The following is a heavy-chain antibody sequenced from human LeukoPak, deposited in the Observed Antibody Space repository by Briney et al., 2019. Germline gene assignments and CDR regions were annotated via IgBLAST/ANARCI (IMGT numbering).Heavy chain of an antibody. V-gene: IGHV4-34*01. CDR2: INHSGST. J-gene: IGHJ4*02. CDR1: GGSFSGYY. CDR3: ARGLRSYCSSTSCYGYYFDY. D-gene: IGHD2-2*01. Sequence: SETLSLTCAVYGGSFSGYYWSWIRQPPGKGLEWIGEINHSGSTNYNPSLKSRVTISVDTSKNQFSLKLSSVTAADTAVYYCARGLRSYCSSTSCYGYYFDYWGQGTLVTVSS.